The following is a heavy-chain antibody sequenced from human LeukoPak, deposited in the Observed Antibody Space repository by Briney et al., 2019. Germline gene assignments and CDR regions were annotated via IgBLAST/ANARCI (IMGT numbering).Heavy chain of an antibody. V-gene: IGHV3-30*02. CDR1: GFTFSSYS. CDR2: IRYDGGNK. Sequence: GGSLRLSCAASGFTFSSYSMHWVRQAPGKGLEWVAFIRYDGGNKYYADSVKGRFTISRDNPKNTLYLQMNSLRAEDTAVYYCAKAPPVGGFDYWGQGTPVTVSS. D-gene: IGHD1-26*01. J-gene: IGHJ4*02. CDR3: AKAPPVGGFDY.